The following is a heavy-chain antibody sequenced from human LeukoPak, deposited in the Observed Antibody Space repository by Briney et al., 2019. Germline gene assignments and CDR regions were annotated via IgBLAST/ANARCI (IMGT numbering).Heavy chain of an antibody. CDR2: IIPIFGTA. J-gene: IGHJ6*03. V-gene: IGHV1-69*06. D-gene: IGHD3-3*01. CDR3: ARVYDFWSGPLPPGYYYMDV. Sequence: TVTVSCTVSGGTFSSYAISWGRQPPAPGHEWMGVIIPIFGTANYAQKFQGRVTITADKSTSTAYMELSSLRSEDAAVYYCARVYDFWSGPLPPGYYYMDVWGKGTTVTVSS. CDR1: GGTFSSYA.